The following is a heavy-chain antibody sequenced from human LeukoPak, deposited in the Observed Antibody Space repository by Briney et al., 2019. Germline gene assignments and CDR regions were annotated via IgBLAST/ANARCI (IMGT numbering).Heavy chain of an antibody. CDR3: ARDRFQGGFYAFDI. CDR1: GGSFSGNY. J-gene: IGHJ3*02. CDR2: INHSGST. Sequence: SETLSLTCAVYGGSFSGNYWSWIRQPPGKGLEWIGEINHSGSTNYNPSLKSRVTISVDTSKNQFSLKLSSVTAADTAVYYCARDRFQGGFYAFDIWGQGTMVTVSS. V-gene: IGHV4-34*01. D-gene: IGHD3-10*01.